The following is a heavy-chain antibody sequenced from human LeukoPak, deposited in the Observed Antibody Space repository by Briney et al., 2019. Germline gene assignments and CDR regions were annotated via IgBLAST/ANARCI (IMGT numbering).Heavy chain of an antibody. CDR2: IYYSGST. Sequence: SETLSLTCAVYGGSFSGYYWSWTRQPPGKGLEWIGSIYYSGSTYYNPSLKSRVTIPVDTSKNQFSLKLSSVTAADTAVYYCARGNGYNHLDYYMDVWGKGTTVTVSS. V-gene: IGHV4-34*01. CDR3: ARGNGYNHLDYYMDV. J-gene: IGHJ6*03. CDR1: GGSFSGYY. D-gene: IGHD5-24*01.